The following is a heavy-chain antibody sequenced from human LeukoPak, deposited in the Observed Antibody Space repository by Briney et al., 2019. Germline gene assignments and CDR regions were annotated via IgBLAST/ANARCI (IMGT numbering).Heavy chain of an antibody. V-gene: IGHV3-23*01. D-gene: IGHD2-2*01. CDR3: AKVVMPAAPADFDY. Sequence: GGSLRLSCAASGFTFSSYAMSWVRQAPGKGLEWVSAISGSGGSTYYADSVKGRFTIATDNSKNTLYLQTNSPRSNATAGYYCAKVVMPAAPADFDYWGQGTLVTVSS. CDR2: ISGSGGST. J-gene: IGHJ4*02. CDR1: GFTFSSYA.